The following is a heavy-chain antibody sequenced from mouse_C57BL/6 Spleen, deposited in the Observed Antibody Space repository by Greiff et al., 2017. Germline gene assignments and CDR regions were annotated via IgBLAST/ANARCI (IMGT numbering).Heavy chain of an antibody. J-gene: IGHJ3*01. D-gene: IGHD2-4*01. CDR1: GFTFTDYY. V-gene: IGHV7-3*01. CDR2: IRNKANGYTT. Sequence: EVQLQESGGGLVQPGGSLSLSCAASGFTFTDYYMSWVRQPPGKALEWLGFIRNKANGYTTEYSASVKGRFTISRDNSQSIIYLQMNALRAEDSATYYCARSDYEGFAYWGQGTLVTVSA. CDR3: ARSDYEGFAY.